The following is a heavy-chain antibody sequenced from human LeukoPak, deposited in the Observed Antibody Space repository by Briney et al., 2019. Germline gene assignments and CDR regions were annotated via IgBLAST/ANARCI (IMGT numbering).Heavy chain of an antibody. V-gene: IGHV3-23*01. J-gene: IGHJ5*02. CDR2: ISGSGGST. CDR1: GFTFSSYA. D-gene: IGHD6-6*01. Sequence: GGSLRLSCAASGFTFSSYAMSWVRQAPGKGLEWVSAISGSGGSTYYADSVKGRFTISRDNSKNTLYLQTNSLRAEDTAVYYCAKATQSIAARFDWFDPWGQGTLVTVSS. CDR3: AKATQSIAARFDWFDP.